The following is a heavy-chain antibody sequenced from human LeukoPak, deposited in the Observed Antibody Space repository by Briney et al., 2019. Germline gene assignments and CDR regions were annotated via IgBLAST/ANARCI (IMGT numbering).Heavy chain of an antibody. V-gene: IGHV3-43*02. CDR2: FSGDGGST. Sequence: GGSLRLSCAASGFTFDDYAMHWVRQAPGKGLEWFSLFSGDGGSTYYADSVKGRFTISRDNSKNSLYLQMNSLRTEDTALYYCAKDPDRAAYCSGGSCYSGFDYWGQGTLVTVSS. CDR3: AKDPDRAAYCSGGSCYSGFDY. D-gene: IGHD2-15*01. J-gene: IGHJ4*02. CDR1: GFTFDDYA.